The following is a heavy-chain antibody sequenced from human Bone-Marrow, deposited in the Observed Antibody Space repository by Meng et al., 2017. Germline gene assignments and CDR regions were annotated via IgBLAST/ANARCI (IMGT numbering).Heavy chain of an antibody. D-gene: IGHD3-22*01. Sequence: SVTVSCKASGCTFSSYAISWVRQAPGQGLAWMGGIIPIFGTANYAQKFQGRVTITADESTSTAYMELSSLRSEDTAVYYCASPLREYYYDSSGFLYYFDYWGQGTLVTVSS. CDR1: GCTFSSYA. CDR2: IIPIFGTA. CDR3: ASPLREYYYDSSGFLYYFDY. J-gene: IGHJ4*02. V-gene: IGHV1-69*13.